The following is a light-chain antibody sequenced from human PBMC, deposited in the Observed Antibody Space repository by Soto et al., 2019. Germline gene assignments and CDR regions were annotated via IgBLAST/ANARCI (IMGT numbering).Light chain of an antibody. CDR3: QQSYGTPQFT. V-gene: IGKV1-39*01. Sequence: DIQMTQSPSSLSASVGDRVTITWRASQSLSSYLNWYQQNPGKDPKLLIYTASSLQSGVPSRFSSSGAGTEFTLTISSLQPEDFATYYGQQSYGTPQFTFGPGTKVDI. CDR1: QSLSSY. J-gene: IGKJ3*01. CDR2: TAS.